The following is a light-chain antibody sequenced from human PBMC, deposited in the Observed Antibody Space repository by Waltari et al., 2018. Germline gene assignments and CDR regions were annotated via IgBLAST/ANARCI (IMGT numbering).Light chain of an antibody. V-gene: IGKV3-11*01. CDR2: DVS. CDR1: QSVSSR. Sequence: DIVLTQSPATLSLSPGERATLPCRASQSVSSRLGWYQQKPGQVPRLLIYDVSNRATGIPARFSGSGSETDFTLTISSLEPEDFAIYYCQHRRNWPWTFGQGTRVEIK. CDR3: QHRRNWPWT. J-gene: IGKJ1*01.